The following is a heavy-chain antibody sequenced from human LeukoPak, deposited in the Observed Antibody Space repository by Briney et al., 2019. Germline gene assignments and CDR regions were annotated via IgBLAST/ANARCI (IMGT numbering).Heavy chain of an antibody. CDR2: IGTAGDT. J-gene: IGHJ2*01. CDR1: GFTFSSYD. V-gene: IGHV3-13*01. CDR3: ARGGDIIGFGEPTYFDL. D-gene: IGHD3-10*01. Sequence: QPGESLRLSCAASGFTFSSYDMHWVRQATGKGLEWVSAIGTAGDTYYPGSVKGRFTISRENAKNSLYLQMNSLRAGDTAVYYCARGGDIIGFGEPTYFDLWGRGTLVTVSS.